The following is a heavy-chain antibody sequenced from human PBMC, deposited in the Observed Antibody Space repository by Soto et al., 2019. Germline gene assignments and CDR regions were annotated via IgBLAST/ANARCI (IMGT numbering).Heavy chain of an antibody. D-gene: IGHD2-15*01. CDR2: ISSSSSYI. J-gene: IGHJ3*02. CDR3: ARVNTLVVVVAGTDAFDI. V-gene: IGHV3-21*01. Sequence: GGSLRLSCAASGFTFSSYSMNWVRQAPGKGLEWVSSISSSSSYIYYADSVKGRFTISRDNAKNSLYLQMNSLRAEDTAVYYCARVNTLVVVVAGTDAFDIWGQGTMVTVSS. CDR1: GFTFSSYS.